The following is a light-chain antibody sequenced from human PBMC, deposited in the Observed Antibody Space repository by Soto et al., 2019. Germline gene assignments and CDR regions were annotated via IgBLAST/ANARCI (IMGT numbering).Light chain of an antibody. CDR3: LPYHNLWA. CDR2: RAS. V-gene: IGKV3-15*01. CDR1: QNIYSN. Sequence: IVRTQAAATLSVAPGGRATFSCRASQNIYSNIARYQQRPGQAPRLLIYRASTRATGVPARFSGSGSGTEFTLTTSCLQSEDFAVYSCLPYHNLWAFGEGTKVDIK. J-gene: IGKJ1*01.